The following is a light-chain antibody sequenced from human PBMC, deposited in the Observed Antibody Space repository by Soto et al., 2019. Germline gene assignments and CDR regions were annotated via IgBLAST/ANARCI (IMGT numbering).Light chain of an antibody. CDR1: QGIRND. CDR2: AAS. CDR3: LQDYNYPRT. Sequence: AIQMTQSPSPLSASVGDRVTITCRASQGIRNDLGWYQQKPGKAPNLLIYAASSLQSGVPSRFSGSGSGTDFTLTISSLQPEDFATYYCLQDYNYPRTFGQGTKVDIK. V-gene: IGKV1-6*01. J-gene: IGKJ1*01.